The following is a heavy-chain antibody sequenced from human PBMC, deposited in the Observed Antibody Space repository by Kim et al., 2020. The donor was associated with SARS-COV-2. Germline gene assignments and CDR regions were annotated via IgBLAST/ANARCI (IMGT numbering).Heavy chain of an antibody. D-gene: IGHD2-15*01. CDR3: ARGRGYCSGGSCNDPLEGWFDP. J-gene: IGHJ5*02. Sequence: SETLSLTCAVYGGSFSGYYWSWIRQPPGKGLEWIGEINHSGSTNYNPSLKSRVTISVDTSKNQFSLKLSSVTAADTAVYYCARGRGYCSGGSCNDPLEGWFDPWPGNPGHRLL. CDR2: INHSGST. CDR1: GGSFSGYY. V-gene: IGHV4-34*01.